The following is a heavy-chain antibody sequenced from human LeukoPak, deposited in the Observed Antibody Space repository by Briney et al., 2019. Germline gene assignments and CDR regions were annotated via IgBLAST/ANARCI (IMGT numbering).Heavy chain of an antibody. CDR3: ARTLSTMSFDY. D-gene: IGHD3-10*02. CDR1: GGSLSSYY. Sequence: PSLTLSVTRPVSGGSLSSYYWSWMGPPPGKGQEWIGYIYYSGSTNYNPSLKSRVTISVDTSKNQFSLNLSSVIAADTAVYYCARTLSTMSFDYWGQGTLVTVSS. CDR2: IYYSGST. V-gene: IGHV4-59*01. J-gene: IGHJ4*02.